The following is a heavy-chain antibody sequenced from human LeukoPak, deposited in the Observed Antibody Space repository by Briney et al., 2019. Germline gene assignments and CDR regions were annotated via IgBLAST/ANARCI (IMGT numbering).Heavy chain of an antibody. CDR2: VSSSSSTI. Sequence: GGSLRLSCAASGFTFSSYSMNWVRQAPGKGLEWVSYVSSSSSTIYYADSVKGRFTISRDNAKNSLYLQMNSLRAEDTAVYYCAKDGGYSSGWLDYWGQGTLVTVSS. V-gene: IGHV3-48*01. D-gene: IGHD6-19*01. CDR3: AKDGGYSSGWLDY. J-gene: IGHJ4*02. CDR1: GFTFSSYS.